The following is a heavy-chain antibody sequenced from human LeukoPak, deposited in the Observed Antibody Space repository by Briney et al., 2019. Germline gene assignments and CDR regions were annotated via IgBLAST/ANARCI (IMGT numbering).Heavy chain of an antibody. CDR1: GGSFSGYY. D-gene: IGHD3-9*01. CDR2: INHSGST. CDR3: AAPGDILTGYYREEYFDY. Sequence: SETLSLTCAVYGGSFSGYYWSWIRQPPGKGLEWIGEINHSGSTYYNPSLKSRVTISVDTSKNQFSLKLSSVTAADTAVYYCAAPGDILTGYYREEYFDYWGQGTLVTVSS. V-gene: IGHV4-34*01. J-gene: IGHJ4*02.